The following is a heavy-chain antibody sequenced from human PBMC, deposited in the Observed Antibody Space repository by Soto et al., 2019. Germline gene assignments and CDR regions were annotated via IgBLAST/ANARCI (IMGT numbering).Heavy chain of an antibody. V-gene: IGHV3-7*01. D-gene: IGHD5-12*01. CDR1: GFTFSSYW. Sequence: EVQLVESGGGLVQPGGSLRLSCAASGFTFSSYWMSWVRQAPGKGLEWVANIKQDGSEKYYVDSVKGRFTISRDNAKNSLYLKMNSLRAEDTAVYYCARGERIMATIDGNYYYMDVWGKGTTVTVSS. J-gene: IGHJ6*03. CDR3: ARGERIMATIDGNYYYMDV. CDR2: IKQDGSEK.